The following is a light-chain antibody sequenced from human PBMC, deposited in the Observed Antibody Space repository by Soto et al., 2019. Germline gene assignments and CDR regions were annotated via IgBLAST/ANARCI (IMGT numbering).Light chain of an antibody. CDR2: DTT. CDR1: QSVSNY. J-gene: IGKJ2*01. CDR3: QQRRNCPYT. V-gene: IGKV3-11*01. Sequence: ETLLTQSPGTLSLSPGERATLSCRASQSVSNYLAWFQQKPGQAPRLLIFDTTNRAPGTPARFSGSGSVTDFTLTISSLEPEDFAVYYCQQRRNCPYTFGQGTKLEIK.